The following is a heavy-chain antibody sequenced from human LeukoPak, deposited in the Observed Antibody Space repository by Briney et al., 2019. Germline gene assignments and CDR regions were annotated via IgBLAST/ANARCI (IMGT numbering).Heavy chain of an antibody. J-gene: IGHJ4*02. CDR3: AKDGGGYYGSYFDY. V-gene: IGHV3-23*01. Sequence: GGSLRLSCAASGFTFSSYVMSWVRQAPGKGLEWVSAISGSGGSTYYADSVKGRFTISRDNSKNTLYLQMNSLRAEDTAVYYCAKDGGGYYGSYFDYWGQGTLVTVSS. CDR2: ISGSGGST. CDR1: GFTFSSYV. D-gene: IGHD3-22*01.